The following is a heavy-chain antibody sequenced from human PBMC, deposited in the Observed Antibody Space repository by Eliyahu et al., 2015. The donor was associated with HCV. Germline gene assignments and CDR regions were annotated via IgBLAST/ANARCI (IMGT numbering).Heavy chain of an antibody. D-gene: IGHD6-19*01. CDR3: ASGGGGIAVTGTGGWFDP. CDR2: IHYSGST. V-gene: IGHV4-59*01. J-gene: IGHJ5*02. CDR1: GGSITTYX. Sequence: QVQLQESGPGLVKPSETLSLTCTVSGGSITTYXWXWIRQPPGKGLEWIGYIHYSGSTNYNPSLKSRVTISVDTSKNQFSLNLNSVTAADTAMYYCASGGGGIAVTGTGGWFDPWGQGTLVTVSS.